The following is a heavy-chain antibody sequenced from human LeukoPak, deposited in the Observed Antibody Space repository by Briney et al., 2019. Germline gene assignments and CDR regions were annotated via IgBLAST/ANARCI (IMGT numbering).Heavy chain of an antibody. CDR3: ARLGYDFWTRDYYYYYMDV. D-gene: IGHD3-3*01. J-gene: IGHJ6*03. CDR1: GFTFSSYW. Sequence: PGGSLRLSCAASGFTFSSYWMSWVRQAPGKGLEWVANIKQDGSEKYYVDSVKGRFTISRDNAKNSLYLQMNSLRAEDTAVYYCARLGYDFWTRDYYYYYMDVWGKGTTVTVSS. V-gene: IGHV3-7*01. CDR2: IKQDGSEK.